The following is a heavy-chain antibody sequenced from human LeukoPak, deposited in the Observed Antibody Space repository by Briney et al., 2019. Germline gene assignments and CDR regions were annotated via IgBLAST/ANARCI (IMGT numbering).Heavy chain of an antibody. CDR1: GFTFSSYA. V-gene: IGHV3-23*01. D-gene: IGHD3-10*01. Sequence: GGSLRLSCAASGFTFSSYAMSWFRQAPGKGLEWVSAISGSGGSTYYADSVKGRFTISRDNSKNTLYLQMNSLRAEDTAVYYCAKDLGVWFGDPGTFDYWGQGTLVTVSS. CDR2: ISGSGGST. CDR3: AKDLGVWFGDPGTFDY. J-gene: IGHJ4*02.